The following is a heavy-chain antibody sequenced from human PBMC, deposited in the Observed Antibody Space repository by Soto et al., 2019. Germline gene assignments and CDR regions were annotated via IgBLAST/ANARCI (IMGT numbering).Heavy chain of an antibody. D-gene: IGHD2-15*01. V-gene: IGHV1-18*01. CDR2: ISAYNDNT. Sequence: QVQLLQSGAEVKKPGASVKVSCKTSGYTFTRYGISWVRQAPGRGLEWMGWISAYNDNTKYAQTFRGRVSMTTDTSTSTAYMELRSLTSDDTAVYYCAREGYCSSGSCALYSHDYFGMDVWGQGTTVTVSS. CDR3: AREGYCSSGSCALYSHDYFGMDV. CDR1: GYTFTRYG. J-gene: IGHJ6*02.